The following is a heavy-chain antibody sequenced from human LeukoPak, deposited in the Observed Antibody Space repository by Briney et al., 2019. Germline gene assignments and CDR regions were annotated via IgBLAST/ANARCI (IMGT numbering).Heavy chain of an antibody. CDR2: IYYSGST. CDR3: AREDSSFYDY. D-gene: IGHD3-22*01. CDR1: GGSMSSGDHY. V-gene: IGHV4-31*03. Sequence: SETLSLTCTVSGGSMSSGDHYWSWICQHPGKGLEWIGYIYYSGSTYYNPSLKSRVTISVDTSKNQFSLKLSSVTAADTAVYYCAREDSSFYDYWGQGTLVTVSS. J-gene: IGHJ4*02.